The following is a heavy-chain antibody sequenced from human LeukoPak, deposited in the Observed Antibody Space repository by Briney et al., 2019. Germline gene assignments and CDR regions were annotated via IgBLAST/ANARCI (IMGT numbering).Heavy chain of an antibody. CDR1: GFTFSSYW. D-gene: IGHD2-15*01. CDR3: ARGGASGPLYSDY. Sequence: GGSLRLSCAASGFTFSSYWMSRVRQAPGKGLEWVANIKQDGSEKYYVDSVKGRFTISRDNAKNSLYLQMNSLRAEDTAVYYCARGGASGPLYSDYWGQGTLVTVSS. J-gene: IGHJ4*02. CDR2: IKQDGSEK. V-gene: IGHV3-7*01.